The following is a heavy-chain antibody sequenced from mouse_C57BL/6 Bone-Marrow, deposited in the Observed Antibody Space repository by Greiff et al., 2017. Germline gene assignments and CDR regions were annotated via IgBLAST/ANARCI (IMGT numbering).Heavy chain of an antibody. J-gene: IGHJ2*01. D-gene: IGHD2-2*01. Sequence: VQLQQSGAELVRPGASVKLSCTASGFNIKDDYMHWVKQRPEQGLEWIGWIDPENGDTEYASKFQGKATITADTSSNTAYLQLSSLTSEDTAVYYCTTSGYDDRGQGTTLTGSS. CDR2: IDPENGDT. V-gene: IGHV14-4*01. CDR1: GFNIKDDY. CDR3: TTSGYDD.